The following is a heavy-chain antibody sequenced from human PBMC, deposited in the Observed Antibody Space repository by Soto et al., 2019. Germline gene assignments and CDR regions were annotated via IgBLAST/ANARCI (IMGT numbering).Heavy chain of an antibody. CDR2: ISAYNGNT. J-gene: IGHJ6*01. V-gene: IGHV1-18*01. CDR3: ARDRVVVAVNDCYYGMDG. Sequence: ASVKVSCKASGYTFTSYGISWARQAPGQGLEWVGWISAYNGNTNYAQKLQGRVTMTTDTSTSTAYMELRSLRSDDTAVYYCARDRVVVAVNDCYYGMDGWGQGTTGAVSS. CDR1: GYTFTSYG. D-gene: IGHD2-15*01.